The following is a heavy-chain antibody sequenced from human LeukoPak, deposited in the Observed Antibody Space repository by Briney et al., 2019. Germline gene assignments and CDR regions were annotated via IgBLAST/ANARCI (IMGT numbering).Heavy chain of an antibody. J-gene: IGHJ6*02. D-gene: IGHD3-3*01. CDR1: GGSISSYY. CDR2: IYYSGST. CDR3: ARDRYYDFWSGYSHYGMDV. V-gene: IGHV4-59*01. Sequence: SETLSLTCTVSGGSISSYYWSWIRQPPGKGLEWIGCIYYSGSTNYNPSLKSRVTISVDTSKNQFSLKLSSVTAADTAVYYCARDRYYDFWSGYSHYGMDVWGQGTTVTVSS.